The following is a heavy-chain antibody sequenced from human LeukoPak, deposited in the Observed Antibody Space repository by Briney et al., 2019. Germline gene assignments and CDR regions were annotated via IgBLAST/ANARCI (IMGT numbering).Heavy chain of an antibody. D-gene: IGHD3-22*01. Sequence: SKTLSLTCTVSGGSISSHYWSWIRQPPGKGLEWIGYIYYSGSTNYNPSLKSRVTISVDTSKNQFSLKLSSVTAADTAVYYCAARGYRRTHGSLDVWGQGTTVTVSS. CDR1: GGSISSHY. CDR2: IYYSGST. CDR3: AARGYRRTHGSLDV. J-gene: IGHJ6*02. V-gene: IGHV4-59*08.